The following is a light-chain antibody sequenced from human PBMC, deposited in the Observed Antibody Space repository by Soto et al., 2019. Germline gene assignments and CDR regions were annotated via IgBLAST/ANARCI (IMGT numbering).Light chain of an antibody. CDR1: QSVSSN. CDR2: GAS. J-gene: IGKJ1*01. V-gene: IGKV3-15*01. Sequence: EIVMTQSPATLSVSPGERATLSCRASQSVSSNLAWYQQKPDQAPRLLIYGASTRSTGIPARFSGSRSATEFTLTVSSLQSEDFAVYYCQQDNNWPPLTFGQGNKVEIK. CDR3: QQDNNWPPLT.